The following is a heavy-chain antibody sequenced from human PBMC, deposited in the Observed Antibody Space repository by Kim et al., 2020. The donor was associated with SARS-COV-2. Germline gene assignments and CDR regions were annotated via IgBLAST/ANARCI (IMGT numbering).Heavy chain of an antibody. D-gene: IGHD3-10*01. CDR2: IYHSGST. CDR1: GGSISSGDYY. J-gene: IGHJ3*02. CDR3: ARWHTITMVRGGGRGCGAFDI. V-gene: IGHV4-30-4*01. Sequence: SETLSLTCTVSGGSISSGDYYWSWIRQPPGKGLEWIGYIYHSGSTYYNPSHKSRVTISVDTSKNQFSLKLSSVTDADTAVYYCARWHTITMVRGGGRGCGAFDIWGEGTMVTVSS.